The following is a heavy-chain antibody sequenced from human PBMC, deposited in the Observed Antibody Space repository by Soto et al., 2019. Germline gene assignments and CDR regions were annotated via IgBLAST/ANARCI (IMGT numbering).Heavy chain of an antibody. D-gene: IGHD4-17*01. Sequence: QVQLQQWGAGLLKPSETLSLTCAVYGGSFSGYYWSWIRQPPGKGLEWIGEINHSGSTNYNPSLKSRVTVSVDTSKSQFSLKLSSVTAADTAVYYWARFGGHTVTNDYWGQGTLVTVSS. CDR3: ARFGGHTVTNDY. CDR1: GGSFSGYY. J-gene: IGHJ4*02. CDR2: INHSGST. V-gene: IGHV4-34*01.